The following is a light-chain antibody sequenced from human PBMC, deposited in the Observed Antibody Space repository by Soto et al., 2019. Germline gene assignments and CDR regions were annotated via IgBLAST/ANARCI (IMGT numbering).Light chain of an antibody. Sequence: QSVLTQPASVSGSPGQSITISCTGTSGDIGHYNYVSWYQQHPGKAPKLIIYEVTHRPPGVSDRFSGSKSGIRASLTISGLQAEDEADYYCSPYTASNTYDFGTGTKLTVL. CDR1: SGDIGHYNY. J-gene: IGLJ1*01. CDR2: EVT. V-gene: IGLV2-14*01. CDR3: SPYTASNTYD.